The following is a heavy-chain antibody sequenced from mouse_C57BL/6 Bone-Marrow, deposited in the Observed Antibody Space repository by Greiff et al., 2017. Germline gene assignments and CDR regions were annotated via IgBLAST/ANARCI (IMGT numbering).Heavy chain of an antibody. D-gene: IGHD1-3*01. CDR1: GYTFTSYW. CDR3: AREGLKRAMDY. Sequence: QLQQPGAELVRPGSSVKLSCKASGYTFTSYWMHWVKQRPIQGLEWIGNIDPSDSETHYNQKFKDKATLTVDKSSSTAYMQLSSLTSEDSAVYYCAREGLKRAMDYWGQGTSVTVSS. J-gene: IGHJ4*01. CDR2: IDPSDSET. V-gene: IGHV1-52*01.